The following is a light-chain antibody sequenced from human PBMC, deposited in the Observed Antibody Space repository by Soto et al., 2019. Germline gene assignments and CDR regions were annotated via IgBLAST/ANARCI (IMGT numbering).Light chain of an antibody. CDR3: QKYNSAPLT. Sequence: EIVMTQSPATLSLSPGERATLSCRASQTVSRNLAWYQQKPGQAPRLLIFAASTGATGIPARSSGSGSGTEFTLTISSLQPEDVAAYYCQKYNSAPLTFGGGTKVDIK. J-gene: IGKJ4*01. V-gene: IGKV3-15*01. CDR2: AAS. CDR1: QTVSRN.